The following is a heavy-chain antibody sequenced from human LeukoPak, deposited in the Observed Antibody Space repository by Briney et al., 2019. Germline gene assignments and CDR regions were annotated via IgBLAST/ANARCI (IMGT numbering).Heavy chain of an antibody. CDR2: ISWNSGSI. Sequence: GRSLRLSCAASGFTIDDYAMHWVRQAPGKGLEWVSGISWNSGSIGYADSVKGRFTISRDNAKNSLYLQMNSLRAEETALYYCAKGNVVVVVATAFDIWGQGTMVTVSS. CDR3: AKGNVVVVVATAFDI. J-gene: IGHJ3*02. D-gene: IGHD2-15*01. V-gene: IGHV3-9*01. CDR1: GFTIDDYA.